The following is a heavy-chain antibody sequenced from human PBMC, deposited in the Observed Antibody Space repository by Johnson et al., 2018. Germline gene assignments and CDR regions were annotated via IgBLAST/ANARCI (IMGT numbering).Heavy chain of an antibody. CDR2: ISYDGSNK. J-gene: IGHJ6*02. CDR3: AKDHGDYAYYYYGMDV. D-gene: IGHD4-17*01. V-gene: IGHV3-30*18. CDR1: GFTFSSYG. Sequence: QVQLVQSGGGVVQPGRSXRLSCAASGFTFSSYGMHWVRQAPGKGLEGVAVISYDGSNKYYADSVKGRFTISRDNSKNTLYLQMNSLRAEDTAVYYCAKDHGDYAYYYYGMDVWGQGTTVTVSS.